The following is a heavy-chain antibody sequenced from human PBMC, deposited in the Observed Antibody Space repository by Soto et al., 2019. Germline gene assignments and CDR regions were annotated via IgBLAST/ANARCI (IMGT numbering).Heavy chain of an antibody. D-gene: IGHD3-3*01. CDR2: IYYSGST. J-gene: IGHJ4*02. Sequence: PSETLSLTCTVSGGSISSGDYYWSWIRQPPGKGLEWIGYIYYSGSTYYNPSLKSRVTISVDTSKNQFSLKLSSVTAADTAVYYCARVRLRFPTYFDYWGQGTLVTVSS. CDR1: GGSISSGDYY. V-gene: IGHV4-30-4*02. CDR3: ARVRLRFPTYFDY.